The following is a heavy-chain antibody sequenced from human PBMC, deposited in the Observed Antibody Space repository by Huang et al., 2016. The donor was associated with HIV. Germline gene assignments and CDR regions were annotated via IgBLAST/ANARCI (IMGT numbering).Heavy chain of an antibody. D-gene: IGHD3-10*01. Sequence: QVRLEQWGPNLLKPSDTLSLKCAVYGGSFSDYFWTWILQSPGKGLEWIGEVTHLGSATHNPSLRSRFSMSVDSAKNQFYLNLTSVTAADTAVYFCARPKMTATPSDSSWSYFDFWGRGTPVTVSS. V-gene: IGHV4-34*01. CDR2: VTHLGSA. CDR1: GGSFSDYF. CDR3: ARPKMTATPSDSSWSYFDF. J-gene: IGHJ4*02.